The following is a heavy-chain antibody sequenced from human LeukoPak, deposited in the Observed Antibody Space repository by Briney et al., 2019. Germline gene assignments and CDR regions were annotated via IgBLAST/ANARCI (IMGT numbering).Heavy chain of an antibody. Sequence: SETLSLTCTVSGGSISSSSYYWGWIRQPPGKGLEWIGSIYYSGSTYYNPSLKSRVTISVDTSKNQFSLKLSSVTAADTAVYYCARSRGWVVTAFFDYWGQGTLVTVSS. V-gene: IGHV4-39*07. CDR3: ARSRGWVVTAFFDY. D-gene: IGHD2-21*02. J-gene: IGHJ4*02. CDR1: GGSISSSSYY. CDR2: IYYSGST.